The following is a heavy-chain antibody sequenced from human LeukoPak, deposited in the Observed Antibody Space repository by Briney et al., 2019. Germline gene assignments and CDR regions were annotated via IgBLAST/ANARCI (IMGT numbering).Heavy chain of an antibody. J-gene: IGHJ4*02. D-gene: IGHD3-16*01. CDR1: GLTFGSYT. V-gene: IGHV3-23*01. CDR2: ITATGSRT. CDR3: ATSMGGGNIDY. Sequence: GGSLRLSCVASGLTFGSYTMSWVRQAPGKGLEWVSGITATGSRTYYADSVKGRFTISRDSSKNTLYLQLNSLRVDDTAVYYCATSMGGGNIDYWGQGTLVTVSS.